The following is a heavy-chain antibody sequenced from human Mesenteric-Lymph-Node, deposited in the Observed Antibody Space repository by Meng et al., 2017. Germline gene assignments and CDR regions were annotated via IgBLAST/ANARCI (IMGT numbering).Heavy chain of an antibody. CDR2: INHSGST. D-gene: IGHD2-15*01. CDR3: ARGKVVVAATPGGDYYYYGMDV. J-gene: IGHJ6*02. V-gene: IGHV4-34*01. CDR1: GGSFNGYY. Sequence: SETLSLTCAVYGGSFNGYYWSWIRQPPGKGLEWIGEINHSGSTNYNPSLKSRVTISVDTSKNQFSLKLSSVTAADTAVYYCARGKVVVAATPGGDYYYYGMDVWGQGTTVTVSS.